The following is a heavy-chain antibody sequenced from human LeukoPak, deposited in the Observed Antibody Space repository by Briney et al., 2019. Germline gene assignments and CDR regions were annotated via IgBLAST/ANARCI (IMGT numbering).Heavy chain of an antibody. Sequence: GGSLRLSCAASGFTFSSYAMHWVRQAPGKGLEYVSAISSNGGSTYYANSVKGRFTISRDNSKNTLYLQMGSLRAEDMAVYYCARPLGATVHAPFDYWGQGTLVTVSS. J-gene: IGHJ4*02. CDR2: ISSNGGST. CDR3: ARPLGATVHAPFDY. V-gene: IGHV3-64*01. CDR1: GFTFSSYA. D-gene: IGHD4-17*01.